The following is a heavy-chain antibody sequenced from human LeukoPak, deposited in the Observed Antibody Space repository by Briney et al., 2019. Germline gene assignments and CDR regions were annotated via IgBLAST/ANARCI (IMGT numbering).Heavy chain of an antibody. V-gene: IGHV4-4*07. CDR1: GGDISTYY. D-gene: IGHD6-13*01. CDR3: ARRGIAAAGYDY. CDR2: IYTGGNT. J-gene: IGHJ4*02. Sequence: SETLSLTCTVSGGDISTYYWSWIRQPAGKGLEWIGRIYTGGNTIYIPSLKSRVTMSVDTSKNQFSLNLSSVTAADTAVYYCARRGIAAAGYDYWGQGTLVTVSS.